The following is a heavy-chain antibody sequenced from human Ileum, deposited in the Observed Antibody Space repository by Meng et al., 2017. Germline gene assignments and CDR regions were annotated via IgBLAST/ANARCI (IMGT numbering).Heavy chain of an antibody. D-gene: IGHD7-27*01. J-gene: IGHJ4*02. CDR1: GGYVSSSCSQ. CDR2: AST. V-gene: IGHV4-61*01. Sequence: LESGSGLVTLSDTLPLICAFSGGYVSSSCSQWGWIRLPPGKGLEWIGYASTNYNPSLKSRVTISVDTSKNQFSLKLTSVTAADTAVYYCARDHWGSLDYWGQGVLVTVSS. CDR3: ARDHWGSLDY.